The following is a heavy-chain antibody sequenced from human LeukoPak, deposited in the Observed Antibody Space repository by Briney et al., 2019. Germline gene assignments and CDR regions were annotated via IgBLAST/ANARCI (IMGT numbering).Heavy chain of an antibody. Sequence: PGGSLRLSCAASGFTFSSYAMSWVRQAPGKGLEWVSAISGSGGSTYYADSVKGRFTIPRDNSKNTLYLQMNSLRAEDTAVYYCAKDMDSSSWPFLPFDYWGQGTLVTVSS. V-gene: IGHV3-23*01. CDR1: GFTFSSYA. CDR2: ISGSGGST. D-gene: IGHD6-13*01. CDR3: AKDMDSSSWPFLPFDY. J-gene: IGHJ4*02.